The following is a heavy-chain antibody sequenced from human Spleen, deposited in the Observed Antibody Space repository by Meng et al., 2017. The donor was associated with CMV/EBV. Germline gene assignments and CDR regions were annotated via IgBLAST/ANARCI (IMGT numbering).Heavy chain of an antibody. CDR3: TREHLVTYDY. J-gene: IGHJ4*02. Sequence: GESLKISCEASEFSFSNHSMNWVRQAPGKGLEWVSSISSSSSYIHYADSVKGRFTISRDNAKISLYLQMNSLRVEDTAVYYCTREHLVTYDYWGQGTLVTVSS. CDR2: ISSSSSYI. CDR1: EFSFSNHS. D-gene: IGHD6-13*01. V-gene: IGHV3-21*01.